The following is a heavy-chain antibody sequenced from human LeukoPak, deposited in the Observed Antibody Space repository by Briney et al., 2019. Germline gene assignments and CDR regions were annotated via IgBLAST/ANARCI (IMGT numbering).Heavy chain of an antibody. Sequence: SETLSLTCTVSGSSISSYYWSWIRQPPGKGLEWIGYIYYSGSTNYNPSLKSRVTISVDTSKNQFSLKLSSVTAADTAVYYCARMYYYDTSGYSMPTAHFDLWGRGTQVTVSS. V-gene: IGHV4-59*08. CDR2: IYYSGST. CDR1: GSSISSYY. J-gene: IGHJ2*01. CDR3: ARMYYYDTSGYSMPTAHFDL. D-gene: IGHD3-22*01.